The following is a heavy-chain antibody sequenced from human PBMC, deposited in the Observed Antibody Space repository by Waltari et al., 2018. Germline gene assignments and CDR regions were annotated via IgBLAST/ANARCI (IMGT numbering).Heavy chain of an antibody. CDR2: ISYDGSNK. Sequence: QVQLVESGGGVVQPGRSLRLSCAASGFTFSSYAMHWCRQAPGKGLEWVAVISYDGSNKYYADSVKGRFTISRDNSKNTLYLQMNSLRAEDTAVYYCARGQGGPRPPFDYWGQGTLVTVSS. CDR3: ARGQGGPRPPFDY. D-gene: IGHD2-15*01. CDR1: GFTFSSYA. J-gene: IGHJ4*02. V-gene: IGHV3-30-3*01.